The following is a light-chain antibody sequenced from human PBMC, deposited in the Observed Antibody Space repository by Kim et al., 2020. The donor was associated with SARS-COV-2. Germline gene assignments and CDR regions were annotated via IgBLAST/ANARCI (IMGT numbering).Light chain of an antibody. Sequence: GETVIISWSGGTSNIGNNYVYWYQQFPGAAPKLLIYRNIERPSGIPDRFSGSKSDTSASLAISGLRSEDEADYYCASWDDSLEGWLFGGGTQLTVL. J-gene: IGLJ3*02. CDR3: ASWDDSLEGWL. CDR2: RNI. CDR1: TSNIGNNY. V-gene: IGLV1-47*01.